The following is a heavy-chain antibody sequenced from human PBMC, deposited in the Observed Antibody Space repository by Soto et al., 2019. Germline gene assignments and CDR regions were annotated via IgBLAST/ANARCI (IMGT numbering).Heavy chain of an antibody. J-gene: IGHJ6*02. V-gene: IGHV3-33*01. CDR3: ARDGDKVATISTIYYYYGMDV. CDR2: IWYDGSNK. D-gene: IGHD5-12*01. Sequence: QVQLVESGGGVVQPGRSLRLSCAASGFTFSSYGMHWVRQAPGKGLEWVAVIWYDGSNKYYADSVKGRFTISRDNSKNTLYLQMNSLRAEDTAVYYCARDGDKVATISTIYYYYGMDVWGQGTTVTVSS. CDR1: GFTFSSYG.